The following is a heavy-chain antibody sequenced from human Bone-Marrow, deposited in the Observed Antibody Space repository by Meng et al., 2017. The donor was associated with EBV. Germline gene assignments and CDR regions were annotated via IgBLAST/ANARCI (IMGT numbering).Heavy chain of an antibody. V-gene: IGHV4-61*01. Sequence: QVQLQESGPGLVKPSETLSLTCTVSGGSVSSGSYYWSWIRQPPGKGLEWIGYIYYSGSTNYNPSLKSRVTISVDTSKNQFSLKLSSVTAADTAVYYCARDRSTMVRGVRTNWFDPWGQGTLVTVAS. D-gene: IGHD3-10*01. J-gene: IGHJ5*02. CDR1: GGSVSSGSYY. CDR2: IYYSGST. CDR3: ARDRSTMVRGVRTNWFDP.